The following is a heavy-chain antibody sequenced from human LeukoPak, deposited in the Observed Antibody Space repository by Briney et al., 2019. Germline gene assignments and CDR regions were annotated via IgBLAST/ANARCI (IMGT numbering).Heavy chain of an antibody. V-gene: IGHV3-7*01. CDR1: GFTFSNYG. CDR3: AKVMTTVTTCCAFDI. Sequence: GGSLRLSCAASGFTFSNYGIHWVRQAPGKGLEWVANIKQDGSEKYYVDSVKGRFTISRDNAKNSLYLQMNSLRAEDTAVYYCAKVMTTVTTCCAFDIWGQGTMVTVSS. J-gene: IGHJ3*02. CDR2: IKQDGSEK. D-gene: IGHD4-17*01.